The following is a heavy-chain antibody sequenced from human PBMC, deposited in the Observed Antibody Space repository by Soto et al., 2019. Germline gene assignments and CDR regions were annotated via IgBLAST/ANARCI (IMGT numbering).Heavy chain of an antibody. D-gene: IGHD2-15*01. CDR1: GGSISSADYY. J-gene: IGHJ4*02. CDR2: VYYRGSI. Sequence: QLQLQESGPGLVKPSETLSLTCTVSGGSISSADYYWSWIRQPPGKGLELIGYVYYRGSIYYNPSLECRFGISVDTWKNELSLKLTCVCSADTAMYVGERVILAPKWWASWGQGPRFTVS. CDR3: ERVILAPKWWAS. V-gene: IGHV4-30-4*01.